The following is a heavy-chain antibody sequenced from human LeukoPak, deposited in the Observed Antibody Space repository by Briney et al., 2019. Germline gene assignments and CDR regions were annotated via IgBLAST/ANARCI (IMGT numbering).Heavy chain of an antibody. CDR3: ARAPRYGSGTVWGFGY. D-gene: IGHD3-10*01. V-gene: IGHV4-30-2*01. CDR1: GGSISSGGYS. J-gene: IGHJ4*02. CDR2: IFHSGST. Sequence: SETLSLTCAVSGGSISSGGYSWSWTRQPPGKGLEWIGFIFHSGSTHYTPSLKSRVIISVDKSKNQFSLRLSSVTAADTAVYYCARAPRYGSGTVWGFGYWGQGTLVTVSS.